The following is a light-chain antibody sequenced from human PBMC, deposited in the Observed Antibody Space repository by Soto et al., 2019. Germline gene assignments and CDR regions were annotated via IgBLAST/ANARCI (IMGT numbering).Light chain of an antibody. CDR1: QSVSSSY. J-gene: IGKJ1*01. CDR2: GAS. Sequence: EIVLTQSPGTLSLSPGERATLSCRASQSVSSSYLAWYQQKPGQAPRLLIYGASSRSTGIADRFSGSGSGTDFTLTISRLEPEDFPVYYCQQYGSSPPWTFGQGANVEIK. CDR3: QQYGSSPPWT. V-gene: IGKV3-20*01.